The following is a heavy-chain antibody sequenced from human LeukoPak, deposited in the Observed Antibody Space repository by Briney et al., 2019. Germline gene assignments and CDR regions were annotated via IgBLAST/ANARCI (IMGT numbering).Heavy chain of an antibody. D-gene: IGHD2-2*01. V-gene: IGHV3-48*04. CDR3: ARDASGSSSTSCYDCGIDY. Sequence: GGPLRLSCAASGFTFSSYSMNWVRQAPGKGLEWVSYICSSSSTIYYADSVKGRFTISRDNAKNSLYLQMNSLRAEDTAVYYCARDASGSSSTSCYDCGIDYWGQGTLVTVSS. CDR2: ICSSSSTI. CDR1: GFTFSSYS. J-gene: IGHJ4*02.